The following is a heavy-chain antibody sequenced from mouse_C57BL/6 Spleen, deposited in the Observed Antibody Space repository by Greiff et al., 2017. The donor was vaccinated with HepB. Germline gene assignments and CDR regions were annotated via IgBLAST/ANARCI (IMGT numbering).Heavy chain of an antibody. J-gene: IGHJ3*01. V-gene: IGHV14-1*01. CDR1: GFNIKDYY. Sequence: EVQLQQSGAELVRPGASVKFSCTASGFNIKDYYMHWVKQRPEQGLEWIGRIDPEDGDTEYAPKFQGKATMTADTSSNTAYLQLSSLTSEDTAVDYCTTDYYGSSSFAYWGQGTLVTVSA. D-gene: IGHD1-1*01. CDR3: TTDYYGSSSFAY. CDR2: IDPEDGDT.